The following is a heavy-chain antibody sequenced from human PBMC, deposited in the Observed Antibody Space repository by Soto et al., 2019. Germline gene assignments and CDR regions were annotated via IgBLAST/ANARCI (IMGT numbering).Heavy chain of an antibody. D-gene: IGHD2-15*01. Sequence: QVQLVQSGAEVKKPGASVKVSCKASGYTFTSYYMHWVRQAPGQGLEWMGIINPSGGSTSYAQKFQGRVTMTRDTSTGTVYMELSSLRSEDTAVYYCASLLAAPGLTTYYYGMDVWGQGTTVTVSS. CDR2: INPSGGST. V-gene: IGHV1-46*01. CDR3: ASLLAAPGLTTYYYGMDV. J-gene: IGHJ6*02. CDR1: GYTFTSYY.